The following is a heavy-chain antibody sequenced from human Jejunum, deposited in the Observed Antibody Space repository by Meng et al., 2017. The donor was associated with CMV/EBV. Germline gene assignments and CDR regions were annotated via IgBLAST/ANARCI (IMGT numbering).Heavy chain of an antibody. V-gene: IGHV3-23*01. CDR1: GFSFINYV. Sequence: AASGFSFINYVMSWVRWAPGKGLQWVSGITSRGGNTYYLASVNGRFTISRDNSKNTLYLQMNSLRAEDTAIYYCAKTGDGFTFDYWGQGTVVTVSS. D-gene: IGHD2-21*02. J-gene: IGHJ4*02. CDR2: ITSRGGNT. CDR3: AKTGDGFTFDY.